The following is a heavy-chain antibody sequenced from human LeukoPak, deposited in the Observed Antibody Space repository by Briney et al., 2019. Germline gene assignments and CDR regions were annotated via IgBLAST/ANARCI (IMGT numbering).Heavy chain of an antibody. CDR2: INPNSGGT. Sequence: ASVKVSCKASGYTFTGYYMHWVRQAPGQGLEWIGWINPNSGGTNYAQKFQGRVTMTRDTSISTAYMELSRLRSDDTAVYYCARSGIAARDAFDIWGQGTMVTVSS. CDR3: ARSGIAARDAFDI. V-gene: IGHV1-2*02. J-gene: IGHJ3*02. D-gene: IGHD6-13*01. CDR1: GYTFTGYY.